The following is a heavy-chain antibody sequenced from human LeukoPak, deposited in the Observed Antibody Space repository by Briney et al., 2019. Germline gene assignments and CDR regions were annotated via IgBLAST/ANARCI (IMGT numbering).Heavy chain of an antibody. CDR2: IKQDGSEK. CDR3: ASMATYYYDSSGPRGFDY. D-gene: IGHD3-22*01. V-gene: IGHV3-7*01. J-gene: IGHJ4*02. CDR1: GFTFSSYW. Sequence: GGSLRLSCAASGFTFSSYWMSWVRQAPGKGLEWVANIKQDGSEKYYVDSVKGRFTISRDNAKNSLYLQMNSLRAEDTAVYYCASMATYYYDSSGPRGFDYWGQGTLVTVSS.